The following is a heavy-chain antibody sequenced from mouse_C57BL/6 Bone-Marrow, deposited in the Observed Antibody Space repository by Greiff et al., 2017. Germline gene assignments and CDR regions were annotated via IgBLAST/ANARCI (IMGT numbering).Heavy chain of an antibody. D-gene: IGHD1-1*01. CDR1: GYAFSSSW. Sequence: QVQLQQSGPELVKPGASVKISCKASGYAFSSSWMNWVKQRPGKGLGWIGRIYPGDGDTNYNGKFKGKATLTADKTSRTAYMQLSSLTSEYSAVYFCARGPPYYCGSSYDWYFDVWGTGTTVTVSS. CDR3: ARGPPYYCGSSYDWYFDV. CDR2: IYPGDGDT. J-gene: IGHJ1*03. V-gene: IGHV1-82*01.